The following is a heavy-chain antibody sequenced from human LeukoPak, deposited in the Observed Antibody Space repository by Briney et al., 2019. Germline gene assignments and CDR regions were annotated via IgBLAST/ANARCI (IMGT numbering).Heavy chain of an antibody. CDR3: ARDLKFWGIIGSFDP. D-gene: IGHD3-16*02. CDR1: GFTFSSYS. Sequence: GGSLRLSCAASGFTFSSYSMNWVRQAPGKGLEWVSSISSSSSYIYYADSVKGRFTISRDNAKNSLYLQMNSLRAEDTAVYYCARDLKFWGIIGSFDPWGQGTLVTVSS. CDR2: ISSSSSYI. V-gene: IGHV3-21*01. J-gene: IGHJ5*02.